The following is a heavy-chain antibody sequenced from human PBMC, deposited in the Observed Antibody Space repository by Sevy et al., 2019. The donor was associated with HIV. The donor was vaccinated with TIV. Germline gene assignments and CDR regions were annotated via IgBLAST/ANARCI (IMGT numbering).Heavy chain of an antibody. V-gene: IGHV1-46*03. J-gene: IGHJ6*02. CDR1: GYTFTSYY. CDR3: ARDSFIPVDGSGTNLDGMDV. CDR2: INPSGGST. Sequence: ASVKVSCKASGYTFTSYYMHWVRQAPGQGLEWMGIINPSGGSTSYAQKFQGRVTMTRDTSTSTVYMELSSLRSEDTAVYYCARDSFIPVDGSGTNLDGMDVWGQGTTVTVSS. D-gene: IGHD3-10*01.